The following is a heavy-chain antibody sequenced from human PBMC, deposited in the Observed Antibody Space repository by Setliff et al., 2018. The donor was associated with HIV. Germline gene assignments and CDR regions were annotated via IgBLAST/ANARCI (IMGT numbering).Heavy chain of an antibody. D-gene: IGHD3-16*01. V-gene: IGHV3-7*03. CDR3: ARDCAYVRCPFFDY. Sequence: GGSLRLSCAASGFVFSDFWMSWARQAPGKGLEWVANINEGGNEKYYVGSVKGRFTISRDNAKNSLYLQMNSLGAEDTAVYYCARDCAYVRCPFFDYWGQGTLVTVSS. CDR2: INEGGNEK. J-gene: IGHJ4*02. CDR1: GFVFSDFW.